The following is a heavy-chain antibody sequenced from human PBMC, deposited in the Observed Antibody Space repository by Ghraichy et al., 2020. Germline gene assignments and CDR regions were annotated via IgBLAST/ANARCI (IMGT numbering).Heavy chain of an antibody. CDR1: GVTFDNAW. CDR2: IKNKAGGGTE. D-gene: IGHD4-17*01. Sequence: GGSLRLSCVASGVTFDNAWMSWVRQAPGKGLEWVGRIKNKAGGGTEDYAAPVQGRFIISRDDSKKTLFLHMNRLKTEDTGMYYWTPAPGDYVIYGGPGILVSVSS. CDR3: TPAPGDYVIY. J-gene: IGHJ4*02. V-gene: IGHV3-15*01.